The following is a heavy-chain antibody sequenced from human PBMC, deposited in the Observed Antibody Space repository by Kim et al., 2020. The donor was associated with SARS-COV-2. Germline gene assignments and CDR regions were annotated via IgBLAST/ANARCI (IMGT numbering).Heavy chain of an antibody. CDR3: ARHPNPDY. Sequence: DSDTRYSPSFQGQVTISADKSISTAYLQWSSLKASDTAMYYWARHPNPDYWGQGTLVTVSS. V-gene: IGHV5-51*01. J-gene: IGHJ4*02. CDR2: DSDT.